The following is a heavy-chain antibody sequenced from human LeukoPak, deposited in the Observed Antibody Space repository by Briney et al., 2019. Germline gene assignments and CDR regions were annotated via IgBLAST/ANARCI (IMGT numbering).Heavy chain of an antibody. CDR2: ISGSGGST. Sequence: GGSLRLSCAASGFTFSSYAMSWVRHARGKGLEWVSAISGSGGSTLYTDSVKGRLTISRDNPKNTLYLQMNSLRAEDTAVYYCAKDPRYCSSTSCSDYYYYMDVWGKGTTVTVSS. V-gene: IGHV3-23*01. J-gene: IGHJ6*03. D-gene: IGHD2-2*01. CDR1: GFTFSSYA. CDR3: AKDPRYCSSTSCSDYYYYMDV.